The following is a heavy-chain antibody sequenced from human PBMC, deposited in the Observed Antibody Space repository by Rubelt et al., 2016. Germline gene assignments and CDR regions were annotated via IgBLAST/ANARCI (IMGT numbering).Heavy chain of an antibody. CDR2: ISGSGGST. CDR3: ARWQHDVGLDY. J-gene: IGHJ4*02. D-gene: IGHD5-24*01. Sequence: VRLKQWGTGLLKPSETLSLTCALYGSSFNGYSWTWIRQAPGKGLEWVSAISGSGGSTYYADSVQGRFTISRDNSKNTRCRQRDSLRVEDTALYDWARWQHDVGLDYGGQGTLVTDSS. CDR1: GSSFNGYS. V-gene: IGHV3-23*01.